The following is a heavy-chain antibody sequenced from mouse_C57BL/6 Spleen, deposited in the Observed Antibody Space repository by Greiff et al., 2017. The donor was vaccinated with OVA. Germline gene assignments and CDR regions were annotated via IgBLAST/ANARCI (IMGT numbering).Heavy chain of an antibody. CDR3: AQGDYYGNYDAWFAY. Sequence: QVQLQQSGAELVRPGTSVKVSCKASGYAFTNYLIEWVKQRPGQGLEWIGVINPGSGGTNYNEKFKGKATLTADKSSSTAYMQLSSLTSEDSAVYFCAQGDYYGNYDAWFAYWGQGTLVTVSA. CDR2: INPGSGGT. V-gene: IGHV1-54*01. CDR1: GYAFTNYL. D-gene: IGHD2-1*01. J-gene: IGHJ3*01.